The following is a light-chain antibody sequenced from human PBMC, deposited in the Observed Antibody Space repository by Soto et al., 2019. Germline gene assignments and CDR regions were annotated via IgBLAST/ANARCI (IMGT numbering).Light chain of an antibody. V-gene: IGLV2-8*01. CDR3: NSYAGSNIVV. CDR2: EVI. CDR1: SSDVGGYNY. Sequence: QSALTQPPSASGSPGQSVTISCTGTSSDVGGYNYVSWYQQHPGKAAKLMIYEVIKRPSGVPDRFSGSKSGNTASLTVSGLQAEDEADYYCNSYAGSNIVVFGGGTKLTVL. J-gene: IGLJ2*01.